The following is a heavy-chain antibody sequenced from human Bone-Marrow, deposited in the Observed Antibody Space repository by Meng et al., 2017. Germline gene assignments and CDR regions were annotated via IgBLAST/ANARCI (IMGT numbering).Heavy chain of an antibody. CDR1: GGTFSSYA. CDR2: IIPIFGTA. Sequence: SVKVSCKASGGTFSSYAISWVRQAPGQGLEWMGGIIPIFGTANYAQKFQGRVTITTDESTSTAYMELSSLRSEDTGVYYCARDGDCSGGSCYHGGDYWGQGTLVTVSS. J-gene: IGHJ4*02. D-gene: IGHD2-15*01. V-gene: IGHV1-69*05. CDR3: ARDGDCSGGSCYHGGDY.